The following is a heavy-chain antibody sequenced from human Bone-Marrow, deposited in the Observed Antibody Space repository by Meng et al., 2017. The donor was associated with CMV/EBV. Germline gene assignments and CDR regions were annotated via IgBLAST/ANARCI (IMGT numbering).Heavy chain of an antibody. CDR1: GYTFTSYG. CDR2: ISAYNGNT. V-gene: IGHV1-18*01. CDR3: ARDSPPLLLWFGVYYHYGMDV. D-gene: IGHD3-10*01. Sequence: ASVKVSCKASGYTFTSYGISWVRQAPGQGLEWMGWISAYNGNTNYAQKLQGRVTMTTDTSTSTAYMELRSLRSDDTAVYYCARDSPPLLLWFGVYYHYGMDVWGQGTTVTVSS. J-gene: IGHJ6*02.